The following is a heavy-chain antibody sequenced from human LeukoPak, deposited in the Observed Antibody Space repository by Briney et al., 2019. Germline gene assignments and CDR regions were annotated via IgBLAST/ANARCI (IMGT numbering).Heavy chain of an antibody. D-gene: IGHD2-21*02. CDR3: ARWTLTALDY. J-gene: IGHJ4*02. Sequence: PSETLSLTCAVSGGSISSTNWWNWVRQPPGKGLEWIGEIYHSGSTNYNPSLESRVTISVDESKNQFSLKLTSVTAADTAVYYCARWTLTALDYWGQGTLVTVSS. CDR1: GGSISSTNW. V-gene: IGHV4-4*02. CDR2: IYHSGST.